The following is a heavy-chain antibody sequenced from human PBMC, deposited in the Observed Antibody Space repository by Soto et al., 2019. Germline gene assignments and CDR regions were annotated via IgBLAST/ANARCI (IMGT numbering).Heavy chain of an antibody. J-gene: IGHJ6*03. D-gene: IGHD3-3*01. V-gene: IGHV1-69*08. CDR2: IIPFIGIT. Sequence: QVQLVQSGAEVKKPGSSVKVSCKASGGTFSRYTISWVRQAPGQGLEWMGRIIPFIGITNYAQKFQGRVTITADKSTSTAYMELSSLRSEDTAVYYCARESSDYDFWSSPAASIDMDVWGKGTTVTVSS. CDR3: ARESSDYDFWSSPAASIDMDV. CDR1: GGTFSRYT.